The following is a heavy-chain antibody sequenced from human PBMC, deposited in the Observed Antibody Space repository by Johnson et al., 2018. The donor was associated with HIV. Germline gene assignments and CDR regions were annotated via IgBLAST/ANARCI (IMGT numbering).Heavy chain of an antibody. CDR2: ISYDGSNK. Sequence: QVQLVESGGGVVQPGRSLSLSCAASGFTFSSYAMYWVRQAPGKGLEWVAFISYDGSNKYYADSVKGRFTISRDNSKNTLYLQMNSLRAEDTAVYYCARTTYSSPGAFDIWGQGTLVTVYS. D-gene: IGHD6-19*01. V-gene: IGHV3-30-3*01. CDR3: ARTTYSSPGAFDI. J-gene: IGHJ3*02. CDR1: GFTFSSYA.